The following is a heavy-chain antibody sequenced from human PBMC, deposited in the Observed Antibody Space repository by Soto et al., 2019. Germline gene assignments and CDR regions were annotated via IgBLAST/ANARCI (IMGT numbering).Heavy chain of an antibody. CDR3: AKERSSGWSFDY. D-gene: IGHD6-19*01. V-gene: IGHV3-23*01. CDR1: GFTFSTYA. Sequence: GGSLRLSCAASGFTFSTYAMNWDRQAPGKGLEWVSGISGSGDSTYYADSVKGRFTVSRDNSKNTLYLQMNSLRAEDTAVFYCAKERSSGWSFDYWGQGTLVTVSS. J-gene: IGHJ4*02. CDR2: ISGSGDST.